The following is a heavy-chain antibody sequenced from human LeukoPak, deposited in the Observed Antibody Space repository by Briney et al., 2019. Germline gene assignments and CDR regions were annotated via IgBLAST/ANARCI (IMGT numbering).Heavy chain of an antibody. Sequence: SETLSLTCTVSGGSISSYCWSWIRQPPGKGLEWIGYIYYSGSTNYNSSLKSRVTISVDTSKNQFSLKLSSVTAADTAVYYCARVGVSKWLVFNWFDPWGQGTLVTVSS. V-gene: IGHV4-59*01. D-gene: IGHD6-19*01. CDR3: ARVGVSKWLVFNWFDP. CDR2: IYYSGST. J-gene: IGHJ5*02. CDR1: GGSISSYC.